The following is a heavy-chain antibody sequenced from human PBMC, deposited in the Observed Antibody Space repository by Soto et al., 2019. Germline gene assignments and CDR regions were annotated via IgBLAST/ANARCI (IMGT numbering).Heavy chain of an antibody. Sequence: EVLLVESGGGLVQPGGSLRLSCAASGFTFSNYWMPWGRQAPGKGLVWVSRINSDGSTTSYADSVKGRFTISRDNAKNTLYLQMNSLRVEDTAVYFCARVAVGRYDFDSWGQGTLVPVSS. CDR2: INSDGSTT. J-gene: IGHJ4*02. CDR1: GFTFSNYW. D-gene: IGHD6-19*01. CDR3: ARVAVGRYDFDS. V-gene: IGHV3-74*01.